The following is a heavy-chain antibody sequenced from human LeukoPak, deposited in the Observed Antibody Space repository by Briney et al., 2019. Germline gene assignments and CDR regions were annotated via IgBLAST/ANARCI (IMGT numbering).Heavy chain of an antibody. V-gene: IGHV1-46*01. CDR2: INPSGGST. CDR1: GYTFTTYY. J-gene: IGHJ4*02. CDR3: ARGGSKQLAPPFDS. Sequence: ASVKVSCKASGYTFTTYYIHWVRQAPGQGLEWMGMINPSGGSTNYAPKFQGRVTVTRDTSTSTAYMDLSSPRSGDTALYYCARGGSKQLAPPFDSWGQGTLVTVSS. D-gene: IGHD6-13*01.